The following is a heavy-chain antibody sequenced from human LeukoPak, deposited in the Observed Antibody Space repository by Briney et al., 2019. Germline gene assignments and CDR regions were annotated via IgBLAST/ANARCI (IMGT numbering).Heavy chain of an antibody. V-gene: IGHV4-30-2*01. CDR2: IYHSGST. Sequence: SQTLSLTCTVSGGSISSGDYHWSWIRQPPGKGLEWIGNIYHSGSTHYNPSLNSRVTISVDRSKNQFSLKLTSVTAADTAVYYCARAETDYYYYMDVWGKGTTVTVSS. CDR3: ARAETDYYYYMDV. J-gene: IGHJ6*03. CDR1: GGSISSGDYH.